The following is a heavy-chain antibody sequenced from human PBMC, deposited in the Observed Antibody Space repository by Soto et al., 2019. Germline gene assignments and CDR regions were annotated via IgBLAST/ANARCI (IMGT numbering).Heavy chain of an antibody. CDR1: GFTFDDYA. Sequence: EVQLVESGGGLVQPGRSLRLSCAASGFTFDDYAMHWVRQAPGKGLEWVSGISWNSGSIGYADSVKGRFTISRDNAKNSLYLKMNSLRAEDTALYYCAKDIDYGDNNYYYMDVWGKGTTVTVS. J-gene: IGHJ6*03. D-gene: IGHD4-17*01. CDR2: ISWNSGSI. V-gene: IGHV3-9*01. CDR3: AKDIDYGDNNYYYMDV.